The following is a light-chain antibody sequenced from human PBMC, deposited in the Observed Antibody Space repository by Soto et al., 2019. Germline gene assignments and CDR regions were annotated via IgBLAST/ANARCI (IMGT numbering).Light chain of an antibody. CDR3: SSHAGSKRV. V-gene: IGLV2-8*01. CDR1: SSDVGAYNY. J-gene: IGLJ1*01. CDR2: EVS. Sequence: QSALTQPPSASGSPGQSVTISCTGTSSDVGAYNYVSWYQQHPGKAPKLVIYEVSKRPSGVPDRFSGSKSGNTASLTVSGLQDEDEADYYCSSHAGSKRVFGPGTKLTVL.